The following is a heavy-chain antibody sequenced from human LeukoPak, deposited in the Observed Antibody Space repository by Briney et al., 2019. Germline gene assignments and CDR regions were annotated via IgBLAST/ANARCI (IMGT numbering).Heavy chain of an antibody. Sequence: SETLSLTCSVSGDSMSTYYWSWIRQPPGKGLEWIGYISSTGSTAYNPPLNSRVIMSLDSSKNQFSLKLSSVTAADTAVYYCARQYSSSWYWFDPWGQGTLVTVSS. CDR2: ISSTGST. CDR3: ARQYSSSWYWFDP. D-gene: IGHD6-13*01. V-gene: IGHV4-59*01. J-gene: IGHJ5*02. CDR1: GDSMSTYY.